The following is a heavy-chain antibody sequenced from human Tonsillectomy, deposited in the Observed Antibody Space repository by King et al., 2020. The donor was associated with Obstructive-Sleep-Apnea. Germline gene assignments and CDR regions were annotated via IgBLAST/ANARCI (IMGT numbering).Heavy chain of an antibody. D-gene: IGHD6-19*01. CDR1: GFTFSDYY. V-gene: IGHV3-11*06. CDR2: ISSSSRYT. CDR3: ARDRESSGLYDY. Sequence: QLVQSGGGLVKPGGSLRLSCVASGFTFSDYYMSWIRQAPGKGLEWVSYISSSSRYTNYADSVKGRFTISRDNAKNSLYLQMNSLRAEDTAVYYCARDRESSGLYDYWGQGTLVTVSS. J-gene: IGHJ4*02.